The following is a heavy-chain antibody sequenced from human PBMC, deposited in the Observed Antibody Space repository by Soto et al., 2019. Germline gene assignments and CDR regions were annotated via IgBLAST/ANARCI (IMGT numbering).Heavy chain of an antibody. CDR2: IYYIGTT. Sequence: SETLSLTCTVSGGSISGYYWNWIRQPPGKGLEYIGHIYYIGTTNYNPSLKSRATISVDTSKNQFSLKLTSVTAADTAVYFCARSGSKYGANDFAIWEQGTMGTVS. CDR3: ARSGSKYGANDFAI. D-gene: IGHD5-18*01. V-gene: IGHV4-59*01. J-gene: IGHJ3*02. CDR1: GGSISGYY.